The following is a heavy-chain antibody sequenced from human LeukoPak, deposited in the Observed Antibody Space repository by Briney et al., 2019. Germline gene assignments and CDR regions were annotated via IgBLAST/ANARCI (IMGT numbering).Heavy chain of an antibody. J-gene: IGHJ2*01. CDR2: IHYDGSNK. CDR3: ARNGRPIVVEWYFDL. V-gene: IGHV3-30*02. D-gene: IGHD3-22*01. CDR1: GFSLSSYG. Sequence: PGGSLRLSCAAPGFSLSSYGIHWVRQGPGQGLEWVAFIHYDGSNKFYADSVKGRFTISGDNAKNSLYLQMNSLRAEDTALYYCARNGRPIVVEWYFDLWGRGTLVTVSS.